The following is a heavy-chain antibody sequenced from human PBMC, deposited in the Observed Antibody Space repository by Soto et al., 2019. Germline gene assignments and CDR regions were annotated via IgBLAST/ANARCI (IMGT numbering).Heavy chain of an antibody. Sequence: PSETLSLTCTVSNGSIGTYYWTWVRQPPGKGLEWIGYVYYSGSTNYNPSLNSRAALSIDTSNNHVSLILNSVTAADTAVYYCARVGPWVPYYYDSSPYTFENWFDPWGQGTLVTVSS. J-gene: IGHJ5*02. D-gene: IGHD3-22*01. V-gene: IGHV4-59*08. CDR2: VYYSGST. CDR1: NGSIGTYY. CDR3: ARVGPWVPYYYDSSPYTFENWFDP.